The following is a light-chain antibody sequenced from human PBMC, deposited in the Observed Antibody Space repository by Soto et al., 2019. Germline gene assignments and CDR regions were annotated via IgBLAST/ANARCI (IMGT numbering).Light chain of an antibody. CDR1: QSVGSNY. V-gene: IGKV3-20*01. CDR2: GAS. Sequence: EIVLTQSPGTLSLSPGERATLSCRASQSVGSNYLAWYQQKPGQAPRILIFGASGRATGIPDRFSGSGSGTDFTLTISRLEPEDFAVYYCQQYGSATQTFGHGTKVDIK. J-gene: IGKJ1*01. CDR3: QQYGSATQT.